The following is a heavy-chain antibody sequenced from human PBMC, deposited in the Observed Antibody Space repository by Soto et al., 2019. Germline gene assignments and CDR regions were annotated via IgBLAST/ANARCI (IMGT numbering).Heavy chain of an antibody. CDR2: INQDGSEK. J-gene: IGHJ4*02. CDR3: SRSLNS. V-gene: IGHV3-7*01. CDR1: GFTFNTYW. Sequence: GGSLRLSCAASGFTFNTYWMDWVRQTPGKGLEWVANINQDGSEKNYVDSVKGRFTIYRDNAKNSLYLQMSSLTAEDSALYYCSRSLNSWGQGTLVTVSS.